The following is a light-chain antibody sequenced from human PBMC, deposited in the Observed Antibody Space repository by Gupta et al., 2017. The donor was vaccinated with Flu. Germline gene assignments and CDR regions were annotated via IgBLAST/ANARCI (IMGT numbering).Light chain of an antibody. V-gene: IGLV3-21*02. CDR1: NIGSKS. CDR3: QVWDSSSDHGV. Sequence: YVLTQPHSVSVAPGQPARITCGGNNIGSKSVHWYQQKPGQAPVLVVYDDSDRTSGIPERFSGSNYGNTATLTISRVEAGDEADYYCQVWDSSSDHGVFGGGTKLTVL. J-gene: IGLJ3*02. CDR2: DDS.